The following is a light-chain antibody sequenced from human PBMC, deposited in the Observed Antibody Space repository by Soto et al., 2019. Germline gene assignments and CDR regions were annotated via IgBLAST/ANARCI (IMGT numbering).Light chain of an antibody. CDR3: QQCYNLPIT. CDR2: AAS. V-gene: IGKV1-39*01. CDR1: QSISSY. Sequence: PPCMPASISDRGAITCRASQSISSYLNWYQQKPGKAPKLLIYAASSLQSGVPSRFSGSGSGTDFTLTISSLQPEDFSVYYCQQCYNLPITFGQGTRLEIK. J-gene: IGKJ5*01.